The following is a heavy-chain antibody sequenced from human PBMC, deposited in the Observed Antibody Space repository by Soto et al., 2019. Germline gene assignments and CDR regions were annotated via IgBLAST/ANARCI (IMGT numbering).Heavy chain of an antibody. CDR3: ARDSSKYTYGSFYFDY. V-gene: IGHV3-48*02. CDR1: GFTFSNYG. CDR2: ISYSSATI. Sequence: GGSLRLSCAASGFTFSNYGINWVRQAPGRGLEWISFISYSSATIHYADSVRGRFTISRDNANNSLYLEMSSLRDEDTAVYFCARDSSKYTYGSFYFDYWGQGTQVTVSS. D-gene: IGHD5-18*01. J-gene: IGHJ4*02.